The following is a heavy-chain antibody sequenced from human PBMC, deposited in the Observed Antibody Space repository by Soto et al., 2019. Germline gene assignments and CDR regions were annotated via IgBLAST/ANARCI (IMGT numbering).Heavy chain of an antibody. CDR3: AKRLWFGEPIDY. V-gene: IGHV3-23*01. CDR2: TSTSGGST. D-gene: IGHD3-10*01. CDR1: GFSFSIYA. J-gene: IGHJ4*02. Sequence: GGSLRLSCAASGFSFSIYAMSWVRQAPGKWLEWVSTTSTSGGSTYYADSVKGRFTVSRDNSKNTLYLQMNSLRAEDTAIYYCAKRLWFGEPIDYWGQGTPVTVSS.